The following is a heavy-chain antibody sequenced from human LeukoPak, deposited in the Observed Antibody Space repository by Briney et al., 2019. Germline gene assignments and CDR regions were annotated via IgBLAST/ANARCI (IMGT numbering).Heavy chain of an antibody. CDR2: INTSGRST. V-gene: IGHV1-46*01. D-gene: IGHD6-19*01. CDR1: GYTFTIYY. Sequence: GASVTVSCTASGYTFTIYYMHWVRQAPGQGLEWMGIINTSGRSTSYAQKFQGRVTMTRDTSTGTVYMDLSSLRPEATAVYYCARAAVAGTAEWDDYWGQGTLVTVSS. J-gene: IGHJ4*02. CDR3: ARAAVAGTAEWDDY.